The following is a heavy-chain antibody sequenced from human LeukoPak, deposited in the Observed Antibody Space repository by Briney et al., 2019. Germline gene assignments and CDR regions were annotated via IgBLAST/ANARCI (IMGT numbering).Heavy chain of an antibody. Sequence: ASVKVSCKASGYTFTGYYMHWVRQAPGQGLEGMGWINPNSGGTNYAQKFQGRVTMTRDTSISTAYMELSRLRSDAAAVYYGARDRCSGGSCYGFFDYWGQGTLVTVSS. J-gene: IGHJ4*02. CDR2: INPNSGGT. D-gene: IGHD2-15*01. V-gene: IGHV1-2*02. CDR3: ARDRCSGGSCYGFFDY. CDR1: GYTFTGYY.